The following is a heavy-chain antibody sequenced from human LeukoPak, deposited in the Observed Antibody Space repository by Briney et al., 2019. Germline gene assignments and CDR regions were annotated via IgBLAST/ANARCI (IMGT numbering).Heavy chain of an antibody. D-gene: IGHD2-2*01. CDR2: IKSKSDGGTT. J-gene: IGHJ4*02. CDR1: GFTFSSAW. CDR3: STYAASGV. Sequence: GGSLRLSCVGSGFTFSSAWMSWVRQTPGKGPEWVGRIKSKSDGGTTDYAALVKGRFTISRDDSKNTVYLQMNSLETEDTAVYYCSTYAASGVWGQGTLVTVSS. V-gene: IGHV3-15*01.